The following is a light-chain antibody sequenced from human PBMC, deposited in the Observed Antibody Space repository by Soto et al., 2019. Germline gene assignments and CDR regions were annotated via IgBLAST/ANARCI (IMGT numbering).Light chain of an antibody. V-gene: IGLV1-40*01. Sequence: QSVLTQPPSVSGAPGQRVTISCTGNSSNIGAGYGVHWYQQLPGTAPKLLIYVNSNRPSGVPDRFSGSKSGTSASLAITGLQAEVEADYYCQSYDSSLSGWVFGGGTKLTVL. CDR1: SSNIGAGYG. CDR2: VNS. J-gene: IGLJ3*02. CDR3: QSYDSSLSGWV.